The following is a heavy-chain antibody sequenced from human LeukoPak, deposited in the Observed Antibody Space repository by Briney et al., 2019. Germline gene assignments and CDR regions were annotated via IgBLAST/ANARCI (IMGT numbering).Heavy chain of an antibody. J-gene: IGHJ4*02. CDR2: INSDGSST. D-gene: IGHD6-13*01. CDR3: ARVIAAAGKLDY. V-gene: IGHV3-74*01. Sequence: GGSLRLSCAASAFTFSSYWMHWVLQAPGKGLVWVSRINSDGSSTSYADSVKGRFTISRDNAKNTLYLQMNSLRAEDTAVYYCARVIAAAGKLDYWGQGTLVTVSS. CDR1: AFTFSSYW.